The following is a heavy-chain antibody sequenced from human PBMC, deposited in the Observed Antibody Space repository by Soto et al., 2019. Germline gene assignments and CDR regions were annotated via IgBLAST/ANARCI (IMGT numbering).Heavy chain of an antibody. V-gene: IGHV4-39*01. CDR1: GVSIHNSHSF. J-gene: IGHJ5*01. CDR2: VYHNGGA. CDR3: GRVVEGATRHTDPDS. D-gene: IGHD2-21*01. Sequence: SETLSLTCTVSGVSIHNSHSFWAWIRQPPGKGLQFIASVYHNGGAHYNSSLKSRATISVDTANNQVSLRMRSLTAADTAFYYCGRVVEGATRHTDPDSWGQGILVTVSS.